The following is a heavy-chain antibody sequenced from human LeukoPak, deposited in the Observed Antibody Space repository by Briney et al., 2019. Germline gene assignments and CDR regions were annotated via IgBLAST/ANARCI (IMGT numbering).Heavy chain of an antibody. CDR1: GYTFTGYY. V-gene: IGHV1-2*02. D-gene: IGHD1-1*01. CDR3: AREGELEAPSLWAFDI. Sequence: GESLKISCKASGYTFTGYYMHWVRQAPGQGLEWMGWINPNSGGTNYAQKFQGRVTMTRDTSISTAYMELSRLRSDDTAVYYCAREGELEAPSLWAFDIWGQGTMVTVSS. CDR2: INPNSGGT. J-gene: IGHJ3*02.